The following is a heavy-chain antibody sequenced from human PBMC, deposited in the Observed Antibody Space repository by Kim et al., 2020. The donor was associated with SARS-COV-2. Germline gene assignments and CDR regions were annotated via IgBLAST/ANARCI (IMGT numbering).Heavy chain of an antibody. CDR2: IYYSGST. CDR1: GGSISSSNYY. J-gene: IGHJ4*02. V-gene: IGHV4-39*01. CDR3: ARRDSSGYFSYYFDY. Sequence: SETLSLTCTVSGGSISSSNYYWGWIRQPPGKGLEWIGSIYYSGSTYYNPSLKSRVTISVDTSKNQFSLKLSSVTAADTAVYYCARRDSSGYFSYYFDYWGQGTLVTVSS. D-gene: IGHD3-22*01.